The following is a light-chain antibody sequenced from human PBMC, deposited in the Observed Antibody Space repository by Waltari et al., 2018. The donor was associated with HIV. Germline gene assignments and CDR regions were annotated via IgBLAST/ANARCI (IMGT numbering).Light chain of an antibody. CDR1: SSDVWGYNV. J-gene: IGLJ3*02. CDR3: CSFAGNSTWV. Sequence: QSALTQPVSVSGSPGQSINISCRGTSSDVWGYNVVSWYQQRPGKAPKLIIYYDSERPSGVSKRFSASKSGNTASLTISGLQAEDESDYYCCSFAGNSTWVFGGGTKVTVL. CDR2: YDS. V-gene: IGLV2-23*01.